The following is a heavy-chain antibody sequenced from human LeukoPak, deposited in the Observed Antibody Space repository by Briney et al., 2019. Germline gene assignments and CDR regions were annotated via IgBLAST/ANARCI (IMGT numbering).Heavy chain of an antibody. CDR3: ARAGGICSSTRCGGKDLDY. Sequence: ASVKVSCKASGYTFTSYDINWVRQATGHGLEWMGWMNPNSGNTGYAQNFQGRVTMTRNTPISTAYMELSSLRSEDTAVYYCARAGGICSSTRCGGKDLDYWGQGTLVTVS. J-gene: IGHJ4*02. CDR1: GYTFTSYD. D-gene: IGHD2-2*01. CDR2: MNPNSGNT. V-gene: IGHV1-8*01.